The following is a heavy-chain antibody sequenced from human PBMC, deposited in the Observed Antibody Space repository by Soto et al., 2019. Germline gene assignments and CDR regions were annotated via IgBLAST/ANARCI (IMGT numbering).Heavy chain of an antibody. V-gene: IGHV3-30*18. CDR3: AKGGSYCSGGSCYPDSSHY. CDR2: ISYDGSNK. Sequence: PGGSLRLSCAASGFTFSSYGMHGGRQAPGKGLEWVAVISYDGSNKYYADSVKGRFTISRDNSKNTLYLQMNSLRAEDTAVYYCAKGGSYCSGGSCYPDSSHYWGPGTLLTLSS. J-gene: IGHJ4*02. D-gene: IGHD2-15*01. CDR1: GFTFSSYG.